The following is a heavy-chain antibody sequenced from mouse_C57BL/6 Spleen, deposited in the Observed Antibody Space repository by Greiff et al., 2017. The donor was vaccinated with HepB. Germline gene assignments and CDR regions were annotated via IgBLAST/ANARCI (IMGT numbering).Heavy chain of an antibody. D-gene: IGHD2-1*01. V-gene: IGHV1-77*01. CDR3: ARWKVYYGNFDMDY. CDR1: GYTFTDYY. Sequence: VKLQESGAELVKPGASVKISCKASGYTFTDYYINWVKQRPGQGLEWIGKIGPGSGSTYYNQKFKGKATLTADQSSSTAYMQLSSLTSEDSAVYFCARWKVYYGNFDMDYWGKGTSVTVSS. CDR2: IGPGSGST. J-gene: IGHJ4*01.